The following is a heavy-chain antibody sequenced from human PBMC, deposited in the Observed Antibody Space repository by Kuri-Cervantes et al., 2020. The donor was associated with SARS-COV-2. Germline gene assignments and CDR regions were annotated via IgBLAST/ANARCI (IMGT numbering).Heavy chain of an antibody. D-gene: IGHD3-3*01. CDR1: GGSISSSSYY. CDR3: ARHHYDFWSGYHENWFDS. J-gene: IGHJ5*01. Sequence: SETLSLTCTVSGGSISSSSYYWGWIRQPPGKGLEWIGSIYYSGSTYYNPSLKSRVTISVDTSKNQFSLKLSSVTAADTAVYYCARHHYDFWSGYHENWFDSWGQGTLVTVSS. CDR2: IYYSGST. V-gene: IGHV4-39*01.